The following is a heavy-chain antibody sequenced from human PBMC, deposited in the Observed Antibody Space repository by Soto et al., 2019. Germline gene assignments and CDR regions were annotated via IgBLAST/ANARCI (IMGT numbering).Heavy chain of an antibody. CDR1: GFTFNSYS. J-gene: IGHJ4*02. CDR2: ISHSSHYI. V-gene: IGHV3-21*01. CDR3: AREEMYSSSWYPDY. D-gene: IGHD6-13*01. Sequence: EVQLVESGGGLVKHGGSQRLSCAASGFTFNSYSMNWVRQAPGKGLEWVSSISHSSHYIYYANSMKGRFTISRDNAKNSLYLQMSSLRAEDTAVYYCAREEMYSSSWYPDYWGQGTLVTVSS.